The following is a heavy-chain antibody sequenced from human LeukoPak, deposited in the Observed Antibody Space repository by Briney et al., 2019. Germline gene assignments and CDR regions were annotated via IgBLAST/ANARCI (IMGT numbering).Heavy chain of an antibody. Sequence: GASVKVSCKASGGTFSSYAISWVRQAPGQGLEWMGRIIPIFGTANYAQKLQGRVTMTTDTSTSTAYMELRSLRSDDTAVYYCARSSQFDPFDYWGQGPLVTVSS. V-gene: IGHV1-69*05. CDR3: ARSSQFDPFDY. CDR1: GGTFSSYA. CDR2: IIPIFGTA. J-gene: IGHJ4*02. D-gene: IGHD6-6*01.